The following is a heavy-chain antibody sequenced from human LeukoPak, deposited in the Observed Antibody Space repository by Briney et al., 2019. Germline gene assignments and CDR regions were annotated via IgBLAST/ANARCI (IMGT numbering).Heavy chain of an antibody. CDR2: IYDSGST. CDR1: GGSIRSYY. D-gene: IGHD3-10*01. Sequence: SGTLSLTCTVSGGSIRSYYWSWIRQPPGKGLEWVGYIYDSGSTNYNPSLKSRLPISGATSNNQFSLQLSHVPAADSAVYYDSRAAYGSGSYPLDYWGQGTLVTVSS. J-gene: IGHJ4*02. CDR3: SRAAYGSGSYPLDY. V-gene: IGHV4-59*01.